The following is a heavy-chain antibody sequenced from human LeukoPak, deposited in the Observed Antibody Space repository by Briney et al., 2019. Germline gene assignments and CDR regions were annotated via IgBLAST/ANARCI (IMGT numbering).Heavy chain of an antibody. CDR2: IYYSGST. CDR1: GDSISSTNHY. CDR3: ATSGWYLLPGVY. V-gene: IGHV4-39*01. J-gene: IGHJ4*02. Sequence: KPSETLSHACTASGDSISSTNHYWGWIRQTPGKGLEWIGSIYYSGSTYYNPSLESRVTISVDTSKNQFSLKLSSVTAADTAVYYCATSGWYLLPGVYWGQGTLVTVSS. D-gene: IGHD6-19*01.